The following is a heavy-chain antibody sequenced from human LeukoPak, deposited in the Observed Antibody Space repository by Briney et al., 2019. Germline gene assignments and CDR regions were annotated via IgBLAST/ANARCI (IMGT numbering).Heavy chain of an antibody. CDR3: ATERRGKGGYYDSSGRNWFDP. CDR2: ISAYNGNT. D-gene: IGHD3-22*01. CDR1: GYTFTSYG. V-gene: IGHV1-18*01. Sequence: GASVKVSCKASGYTFTSYGISWVRQAPGQGLEWMGWISAYNGNTNYAQKLQGRVTMTTDTSTSTAYMELRSLRSDDTAVYYCATERRGKGGYYDSSGRNWFDPWGQGTLVTVSS. J-gene: IGHJ5*02.